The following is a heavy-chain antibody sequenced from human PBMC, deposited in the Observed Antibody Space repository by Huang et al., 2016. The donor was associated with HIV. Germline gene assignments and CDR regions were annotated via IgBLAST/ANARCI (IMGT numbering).Heavy chain of an antibody. CDR3: ARAARGDGYHGAFDV. D-gene: IGHD2-2*03. CDR1: GYIFTTYS. J-gene: IGHJ3*01. V-gene: IGHV1-3*01. Sequence: QVQLVQSGAEFKKPGASLKLSCAASGYIFTTYSIHWFRRVPGQSLQWWGWITPGNGRIPFLQSFNGRVILSRDLSAATVYMQLSGLTADDTATYFCARAARGDGYHGAFDVWGQGTMVTV. CDR2: ITPGNGRI.